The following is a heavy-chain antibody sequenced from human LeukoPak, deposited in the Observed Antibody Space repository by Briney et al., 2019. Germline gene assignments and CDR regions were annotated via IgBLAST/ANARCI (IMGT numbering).Heavy chain of an antibody. D-gene: IGHD2-15*01. CDR2: ISGSGGST. J-gene: IGHJ4*02. Sequence: PGGSLRLSCAASGFTFSSYSMNWVRQAPGKGLEWVSAISGSGGSTYYADSVKGRFTISRDNSKNTLYLQMNSLRAEDTAVYYCAKDYSKVYYFDYWGQGTLVTVSS. CDR3: AKDYSKVYYFDY. CDR1: GFTFSSYS. V-gene: IGHV3-23*01.